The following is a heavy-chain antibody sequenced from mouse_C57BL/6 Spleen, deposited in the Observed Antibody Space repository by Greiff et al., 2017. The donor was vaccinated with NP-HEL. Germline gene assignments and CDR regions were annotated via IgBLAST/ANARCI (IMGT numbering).Heavy chain of an antibody. V-gene: IGHV1-58*01. CDR3: ARWYSGWYFGV. CDR1: GYAFTSYG. D-gene: IGHD1-1*02. J-gene: IGHJ1*03. Sequence: VQLQQSGAELVRPGSSVKMSCKTSGYAFTSYGINWVKQRPGQGLEWIGYIYIGNGYTKYNEKFKGKATLTSDTSSSTAYMQLSSLTSEDSAIYFCARWYSGWYFGVWGTGTTVTVSS. CDR2: IYIGNGYT.